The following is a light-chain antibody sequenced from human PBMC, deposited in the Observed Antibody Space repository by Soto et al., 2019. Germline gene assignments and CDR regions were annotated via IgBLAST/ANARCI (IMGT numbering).Light chain of an antibody. CDR1: QSISTW. CDR3: QQYYTYSWT. CDR2: DAS. Sequence: DIQMTQSPSTLSASVGDRVTITCRASQSISTWLAWYQQKPGKAPKLLIYDASSLESGVPSRFSGSGSGTEFTLTISSLQPDDFVTYYCQQYYTYSWTFGQGTKVDIK. V-gene: IGKV1-5*01. J-gene: IGKJ1*01.